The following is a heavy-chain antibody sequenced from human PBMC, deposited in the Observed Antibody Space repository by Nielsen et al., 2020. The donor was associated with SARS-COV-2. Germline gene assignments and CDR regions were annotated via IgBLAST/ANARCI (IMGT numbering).Heavy chain of an antibody. CDR2: IIPIFGTA. D-gene: IGHD3-10*01. J-gene: IGHJ3*02. CDR1: GGTFSSYA. Sequence: SVKVFCKASGGTFSSYAISWVRQAPGQGLEWMGGIIPIFGTANYAQKFQGRVTITADESTSTVYMELSSLRSEDTAVYYCARTYYYGSGSHDAFDIWGQGTMVTVSS. CDR3: ARTYYYGSGSHDAFDI. V-gene: IGHV1-69*13.